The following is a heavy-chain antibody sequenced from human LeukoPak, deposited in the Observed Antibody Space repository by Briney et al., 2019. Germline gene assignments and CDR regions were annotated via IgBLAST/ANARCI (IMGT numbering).Heavy chain of an antibody. CDR2: IDCGDGDT. J-gene: IGHJ4*01. Sequence: GASVKVSCKTSGYSFTGHYIHWVRQAPVQALQWLAYIDCGDGDTNYAQAFQGRVTVTRDKSINTAYLELSSLTFDDTAIYYCVRDPREPANDLDYWGRGTLVTVSS. D-gene: IGHD1-1*01. CDR3: VRDPREPANDLDY. CDR1: GYSFTGHY. V-gene: IGHV1-2*02.